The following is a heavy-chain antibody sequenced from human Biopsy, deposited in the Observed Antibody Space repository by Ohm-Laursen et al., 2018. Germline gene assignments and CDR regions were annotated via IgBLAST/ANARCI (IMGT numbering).Heavy chain of an antibody. D-gene: IGHD4-17*01. V-gene: IGHV3-23*01. Sequence: SLRLSCAASGFTFSSYAMAWFRQAPGKGLEWVSTISGHSDIIYDTDSVKGRFTISRDNSKNTLYLQMNSLRADDTAVYYCALAAAQTVTHFDYWGQGTLVTVSS. CDR2: ISGHSDII. J-gene: IGHJ4*02. CDR3: ALAAAQTVTHFDY. CDR1: GFTFSSYA.